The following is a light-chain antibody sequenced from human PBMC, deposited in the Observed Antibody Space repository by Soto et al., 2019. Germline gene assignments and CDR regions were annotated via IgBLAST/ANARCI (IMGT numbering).Light chain of an antibody. CDR1: QGISSA. J-gene: IGKJ5*01. V-gene: IGKV1D-13*01. Sequence: AIQLTQSPSSLSASVGDRVTITCRASQGISSALAWYQQKPGKAPKLLIYDASSLESGVTSRFSGSGSGTDFTLTISSLQPEDFATYYCQQFNNYLITFGQGTRLEIK. CDR3: QQFNNYLIT. CDR2: DAS.